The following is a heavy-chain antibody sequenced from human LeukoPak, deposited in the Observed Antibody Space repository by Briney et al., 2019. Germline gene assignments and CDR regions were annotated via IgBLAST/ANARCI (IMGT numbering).Heavy chain of an antibody. D-gene: IGHD2-2*02. CDR1: GGTFSSYA. CDR3: ARGEGYCSSTSCYTDYYYYMDV. J-gene: IGHJ6*03. V-gene: IGHV1-69*13. Sequence: SVKVSCKASGGTFSSYAISWVRRAPGQGLEWMGGIIPIFGTANYAQKFQGRVTITADESTSTAYMELSSLRSEDTAVYYCARGEGYCSSTSCYTDYYYYMDVWGKGTTVTVSS. CDR2: IIPIFGTA.